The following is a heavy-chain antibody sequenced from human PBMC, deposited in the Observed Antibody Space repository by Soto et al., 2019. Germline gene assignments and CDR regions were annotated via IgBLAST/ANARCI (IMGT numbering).Heavy chain of an antibody. V-gene: IGHV3-7*02. CDR2: TKPDETET. CDR3: ATIGDVTFHY. CDR1: GLAFTTYW. D-gene: IGHD4-4*01. J-gene: IGHJ4*02. Sequence: EVQLVESGGGLVQPGGSLRLSCTTSGLAFTTYWMAWGRQAPGKGLEWVGNTKPDETETYYADSVEGRFTISRDNAKNSLYLQRNSLRVGDTAVYYCATIGDVTFHYWGQRTPVTVSS.